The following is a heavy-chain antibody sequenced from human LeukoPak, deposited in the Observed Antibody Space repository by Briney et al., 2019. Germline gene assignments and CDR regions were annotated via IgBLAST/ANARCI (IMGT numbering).Heavy chain of an antibody. J-gene: IGHJ4*02. CDR3: ARDIRELRLENYFDY. CDR1: GFTFSDYY. Sequence: KPGGSLRLSCAASGFTFSDYYMSWIRQAPGKGLEWVSYISSSGSTIYYADSVKGRFTISRDKAKNSLYLQMNSLRAEDTAVYYCARDIRELRLENYFDYWGQGTLVTVSS. V-gene: IGHV3-11*01. D-gene: IGHD5-12*01. CDR2: ISSSGSTI.